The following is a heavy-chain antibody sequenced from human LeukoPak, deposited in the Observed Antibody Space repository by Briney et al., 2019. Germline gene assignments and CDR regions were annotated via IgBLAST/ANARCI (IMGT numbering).Heavy chain of an antibody. CDR1: GYTFTGYY. V-gene: IGHV1-69*05. Sequence: SVKVSCKASGYTFTGYYMHWVRQAPGQGLEWMGGIIPIFGAANYAQKFQGRVTITTDESTSTAYMELSSLRSEDTAVYYCASGNDRSDYWGQGTLVTVSS. CDR3: ASGNDRSDY. J-gene: IGHJ4*02. D-gene: IGHD1-1*01. CDR2: IIPIFGAA.